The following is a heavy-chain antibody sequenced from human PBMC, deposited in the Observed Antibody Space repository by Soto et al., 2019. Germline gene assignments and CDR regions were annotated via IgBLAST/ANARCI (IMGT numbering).Heavy chain of an antibody. J-gene: IGHJ5*02. Sequence: QVQLVQSGAEVKKPGDSVKVSCKASGYTFTSYGISWVLQAPGQGLAWMGWISAYNGNTNYAQKLQGRVTMTTDTSTSTADVELRSLRSDDTAVYYCARVHRQQLDGDPWGQGPLVTVSS. CDR1: GYTFTSYG. CDR2: ISAYNGNT. D-gene: IGHD6-13*01. V-gene: IGHV1-18*01. CDR3: ARVHRQQLDGDP.